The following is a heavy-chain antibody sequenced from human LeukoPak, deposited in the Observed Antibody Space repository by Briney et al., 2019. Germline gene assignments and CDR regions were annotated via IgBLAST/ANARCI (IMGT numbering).Heavy chain of an antibody. V-gene: IGHV3-23*01. Sequence: GSLRLSCAASGFTFSSYVMSWVRQAPGKGLEWVSAISGSGDNTYYADSVKGRFTISRDNSKNTLYLQMNSLRVEDTAVYYCAKDRANWAIDDWGQGTQVTVSS. CDR3: AKDRANWAIDD. CDR2: ISGSGDNT. D-gene: IGHD3-16*01. CDR1: GFTFSSYV. J-gene: IGHJ4*02.